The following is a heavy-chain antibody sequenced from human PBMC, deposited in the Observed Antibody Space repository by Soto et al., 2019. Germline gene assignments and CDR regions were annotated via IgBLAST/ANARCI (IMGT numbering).Heavy chain of an antibody. CDR1: GGSIDSYI. CDR2: IYYTGST. Sequence: SETLSLTCTVSGGSIDSYISWIRQPPGKGLEYIGYIYYTGSTSYNASLKGRVAISLDTSRNQVSLNLNSVTAADTAVYYCAKSGHVFEGVVWGQGTLVTVSS. V-gene: IGHV4-59*01. CDR3: AKSGHVFEGVV. D-gene: IGHD3-16*01. J-gene: IGHJ4*02.